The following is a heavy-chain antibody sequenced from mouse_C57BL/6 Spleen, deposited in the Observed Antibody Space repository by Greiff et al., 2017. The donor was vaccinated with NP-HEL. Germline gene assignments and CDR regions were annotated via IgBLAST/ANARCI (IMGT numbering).Heavy chain of an antibody. CDR3: ASSYYSNYGFAY. V-gene: IGHV5-15*01. CDR2: ISNLAYSI. J-gene: IGHJ3*01. D-gene: IGHD2-5*01. CDR1: GFTFSDYG. Sequence: EVQGVESGGGLVQPGGSLKLSCAASGFTFSDYGMAWVRQAPRKGPEWVAFISNLAYSIYYADTVTGRFTISRENAKNTLYLEMSSLRSEDTAMYYCASSYYSNYGFAYWGQGTLVTVSA.